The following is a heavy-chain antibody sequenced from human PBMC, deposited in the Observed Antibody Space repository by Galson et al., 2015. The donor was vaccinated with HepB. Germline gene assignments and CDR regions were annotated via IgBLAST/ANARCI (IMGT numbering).Heavy chain of an antibody. D-gene: IGHD3-9*01. CDR3: ARLLRYFDWWGLAFDP. CDR2: IYYSGST. J-gene: IGHJ5*02. CDR1: GGSISSSNYY. V-gene: IGHV4-39*01. Sequence: GGSISSSNYYWGWIRQPPGKGLEWIGSIYYSGSTFYNPSLKSRVTISVDTSKNQFSLKLSSVTAADTAVYYCARLLRYFDWWGLAFDPWGQGTLVTVSS.